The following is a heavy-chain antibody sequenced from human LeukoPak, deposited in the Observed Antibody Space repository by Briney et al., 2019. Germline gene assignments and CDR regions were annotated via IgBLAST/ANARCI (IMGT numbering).Heavy chain of an antibody. CDR2: INHSGGT. J-gene: IGHJ4*02. CDR1: GGSFSGHY. Sequence: PSETLSLTCAVYGGSFSGHYWSWIRQPPGKGLEWIGEINHSGGTNYNPSLKSRVTISVDTSENQFSLKLSSVTAADTAVYYCARGSQYYYDITGYYSHDYWGQGTLVTVSS. CDR3: ARGSQYYYDITGYYSHDY. D-gene: IGHD3-22*01. V-gene: IGHV4-34*01.